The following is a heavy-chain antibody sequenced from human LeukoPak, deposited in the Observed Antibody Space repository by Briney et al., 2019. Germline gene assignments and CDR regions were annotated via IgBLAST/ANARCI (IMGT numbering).Heavy chain of an antibody. CDR3: ARANGYGFDY. V-gene: IGHV3-53*04. J-gene: IGHJ4*02. D-gene: IGHD5-18*01. Sequence: GGSLRLSCAASGFTFSDYYLTWIRQAPGKGLEWVSVIYSGGSTYYADSVKGRFTISRHNSKNTLYLQMNSLRAEDTAVYYCARANGYGFDYWGQGTLVTVSS. CDR2: IYSGGST. CDR1: GFTFSDYY.